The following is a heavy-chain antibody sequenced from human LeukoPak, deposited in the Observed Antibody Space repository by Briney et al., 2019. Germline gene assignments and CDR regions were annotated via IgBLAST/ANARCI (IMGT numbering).Heavy chain of an antibody. CDR2: ISGYNANT. CDR1: GYTFSNYG. Sequence: ASVKVSCKASGYTFSNYGISWVRQAPGQGLEWMGWISGYNANTKHAQKFQARVTMTTDTSTSIAYMELRSLRSDDTAMYYCARDHVGSPPNWFDPWGQGTLITVSS. J-gene: IGHJ5*02. D-gene: IGHD2-15*01. V-gene: IGHV1-18*01. CDR3: ARDHVGSPPNWFDP.